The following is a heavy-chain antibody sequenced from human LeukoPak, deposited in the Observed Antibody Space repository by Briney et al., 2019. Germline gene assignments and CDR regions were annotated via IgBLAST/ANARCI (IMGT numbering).Heavy chain of an antibody. J-gene: IGHJ6*02. D-gene: IGHD3-16*01. Sequence: ASVKVSCKASGYTFTASYMHWVRQAPGQGLEWMAWINPNSGGTDYAQKFQGRVTVTRDTSISTAYMELSRLRSDDTAVYYCARGGIRTGIGMDVWGQGTTVTVSS. CDR3: ARGGIRTGIGMDV. V-gene: IGHV1-2*02. CDR1: GYTFTASY. CDR2: INPNSGGT.